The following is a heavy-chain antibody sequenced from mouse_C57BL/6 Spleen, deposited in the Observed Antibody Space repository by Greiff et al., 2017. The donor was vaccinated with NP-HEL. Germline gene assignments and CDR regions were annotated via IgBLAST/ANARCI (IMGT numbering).Heavy chain of an antibody. J-gene: IGHJ2*01. Sequence: FHLQQPGAELVKPGASVKLSCKASGYTFPSYWMPWVKQRPGHVLDWIGMLHPSSGCTNSNEKFKCKATLTVDKSSSTAYMQLSSLTSADSAVYYCERARGNYDIDDWGKGTTLTVSS. V-gene: IGHV1-64*01. CDR3: ERARGNYDIDD. CDR2: LHPSSGCT. CDR1: GYTFPSYW. D-gene: IGHD2-1*01.